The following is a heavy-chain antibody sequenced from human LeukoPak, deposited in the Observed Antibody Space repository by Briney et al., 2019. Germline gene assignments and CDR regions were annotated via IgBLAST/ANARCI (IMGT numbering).Heavy chain of an antibody. CDR2: ISYDRSNK. V-gene: IGHV3-30-3*01. CDR1: GFTFSSYA. Sequence: GGSLGLSCAASGFTFSSYAMHWVRQAPGKGLEWVAVISYDRSNKYYADSVKGRFTISRDNSKNTLYLQMNSLRAEDTAVYYCARDALYYDSSGFLDYWGQGTLVTVSS. D-gene: IGHD3-22*01. CDR3: ARDALYYDSSGFLDY. J-gene: IGHJ4*02.